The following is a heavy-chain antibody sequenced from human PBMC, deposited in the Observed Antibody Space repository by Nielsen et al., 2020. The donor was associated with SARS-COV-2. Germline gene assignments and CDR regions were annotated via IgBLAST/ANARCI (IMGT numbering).Heavy chain of an antibody. V-gene: IGHV4-59*01. CDR1: GDSISSYY. CDR3: ARESGGAVDLDY. CDR2: TYHSGSA. J-gene: IGHJ4*02. D-gene: IGHD2-15*01. Sequence: SETLSLTCTVSGDSISSYYWTWIRQPPGKGLEWIGFTYHSGSANYNPSLKSRVAISLDTSRNQFSLKLNSVTAADTAVYYCARESGGAVDLDYWGQGTLVTVSP.